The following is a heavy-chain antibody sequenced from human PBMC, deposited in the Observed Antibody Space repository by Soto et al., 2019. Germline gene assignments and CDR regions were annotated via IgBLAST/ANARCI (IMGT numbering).Heavy chain of an antibody. CDR3: ARDYYDSTGHAKYYYYGLDV. Sequence: ASVKVSCKASGGTFNNYAITWVRQAPGQGLEWMGGIVPIFAIVSYAERFQGRVTITADKFTSTVYMEMSTLNSEDTAVYYCARDYYDSTGHAKYYYYGLDVWGQGTAVTVSS. J-gene: IGHJ6*02. CDR1: GGTFNNYA. D-gene: IGHD3-22*01. CDR2: IVPIFAIV. V-gene: IGHV1-69*10.